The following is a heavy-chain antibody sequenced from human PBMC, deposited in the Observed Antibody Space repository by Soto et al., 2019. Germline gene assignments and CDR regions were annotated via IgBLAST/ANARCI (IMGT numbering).Heavy chain of an antibody. CDR2: IYHDGSNK. CDR1: GFTFSNFE. V-gene: IGHV3-30*04. Sequence: VGSLRLSCAGAGFTFSNFEMHWVRQAPGKGLEWVAVIYHDGSNKYYADSVKGRFTISRDSSKNTLYLQMDSLTVEDTAVYYRARESVVVAAKVYYGMDVWGQGTTVTVSS. J-gene: IGHJ6*02. CDR3: ARESVVVAAKVYYGMDV. D-gene: IGHD2-15*01.